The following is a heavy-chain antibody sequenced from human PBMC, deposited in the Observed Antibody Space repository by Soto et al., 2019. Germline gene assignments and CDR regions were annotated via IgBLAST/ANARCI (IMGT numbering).Heavy chain of an antibody. CDR2: INHSGST. CDR1: GGSFSGYY. V-gene: IGHV4-34*01. J-gene: IGHJ4*02. Sequence: SETLSLTCAVYGGSFSGYYWSWIRQPPGKGLEWIGEINHSGSTNYNPSLKSRVTISVDTSKNQFSLKLSSVTAADTAVYYCARGQSSLLLDCWGQGILVTVSS. D-gene: IGHD2-8*02. CDR3: ARGQSSLLLDC.